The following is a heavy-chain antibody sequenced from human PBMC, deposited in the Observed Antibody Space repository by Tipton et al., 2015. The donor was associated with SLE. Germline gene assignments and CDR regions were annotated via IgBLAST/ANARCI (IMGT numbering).Heavy chain of an antibody. V-gene: IGHV1-69*01. CDR3: AGAPLSACLPWCFDL. CDR1: EGTFKNHA. Sequence: QSGAEVKKPGSSVKVSCKASEGTFKNHAIRWVRQAPGQGLEWMGGIIPSFQTANYAQKFQGRVTITADESTSTAFMELRSLISDGAAVYSCAGAPLSACLPWCFDL. J-gene: IGHJ2*01. D-gene: IGHD5/OR15-5a*01. CDR2: IIPSFQTA.